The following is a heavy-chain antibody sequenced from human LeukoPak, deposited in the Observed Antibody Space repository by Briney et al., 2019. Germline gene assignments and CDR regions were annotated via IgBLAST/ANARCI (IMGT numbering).Heavy chain of an antibody. J-gene: IGHJ5*02. CDR3: ARDNWIRPYNWLDP. V-gene: IGHV4-61*02. D-gene: IGHD1-20*01. CDR1: GGSISSGSYY. Sequence: SETLSLTCTVSGGSISSGSYYWSWIRQPAGKGLEWIGRIYTSGSTNYNPSLKSRVTISVDTSKNQFSLKLSSVTAADTAVYYCARDNWIRPYNWLDPWGQGTLVTVSS. CDR2: IYTSGST.